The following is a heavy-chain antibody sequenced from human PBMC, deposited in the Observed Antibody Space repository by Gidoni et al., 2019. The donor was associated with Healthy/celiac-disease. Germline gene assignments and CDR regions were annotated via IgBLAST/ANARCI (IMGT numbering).Heavy chain of an antibody. J-gene: IGHJ4*02. D-gene: IGHD6-19*01. V-gene: IGHV5-51*01. CDR2: IYPGDSDT. Sequence: EVQLVQSGAEVKKPGESLKISCKGSGYSFTSYWIGWVRQMPGKGLEWMGIIYPGDSDTRYSPSFQGQVTISADKSISTAYLQWSSLKASDTAMYYCARRHATIPGTAAVGGPDYWGQGTLVTVSS. CDR1: GYSFTSYW. CDR3: ARRHATIPGTAAVGGPDY.